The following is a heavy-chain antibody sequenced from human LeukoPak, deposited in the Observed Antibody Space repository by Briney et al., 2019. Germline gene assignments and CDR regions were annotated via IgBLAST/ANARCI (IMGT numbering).Heavy chain of an antibody. Sequence: EGSLRLSCAASGFTFSSYEMNWVRQAPGKGLEWVSYISSSGSTIYYADSVKGRFTISRDNAKNSLYLQMNSLRAEDTAVYYCARDLKSARNYFDYWGQGTLVTVSS. V-gene: IGHV3-48*03. CDR1: GFTFSSYE. J-gene: IGHJ4*02. CDR2: ISSSGSTI. D-gene: IGHD2/OR15-2a*01. CDR3: ARDLKSARNYFDY.